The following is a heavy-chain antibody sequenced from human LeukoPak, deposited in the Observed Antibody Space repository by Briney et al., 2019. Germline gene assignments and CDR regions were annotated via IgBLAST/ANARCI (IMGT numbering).Heavy chain of an antibody. D-gene: IGHD6-13*01. CDR3: ARDQVIAAAGNYYYGMDV. V-gene: IGHV1-2*02. J-gene: IGHJ6*02. CDR2: INPNSGGT. Sequence: GSVKVSCKASGYTFTGYYMHWVRQAPGQGLEWMGWINPNSGGTNYAQKFQGRVTMTRDTFISTAYMELSRLRSDDTAVYYCARDQVIAAAGNYYYGMDVWGQGTTVTVSS. CDR1: GYTFTGYY.